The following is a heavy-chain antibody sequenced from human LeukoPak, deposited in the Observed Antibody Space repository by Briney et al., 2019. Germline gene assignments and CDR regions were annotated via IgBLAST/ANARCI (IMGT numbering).Heavy chain of an antibody. Sequence: PGGSLRLSCAASGTTFRNYWMHWVRQVPGKGLVWVSRINSDGSSTNYADSVKGRFTISRGNAKNTLYLQMNSLRAEDTAVYYCARGYGDNSVLVDYWGQGTLVSVSS. J-gene: IGHJ4*02. CDR3: ARGYGDNSVLVDY. V-gene: IGHV3-74*01. D-gene: IGHD4-23*01. CDR1: GTTFRNYW. CDR2: INSDGSST.